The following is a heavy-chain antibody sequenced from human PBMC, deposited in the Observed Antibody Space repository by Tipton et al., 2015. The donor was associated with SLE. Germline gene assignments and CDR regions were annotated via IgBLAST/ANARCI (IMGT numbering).Heavy chain of an antibody. V-gene: IGHV4-39*07. CDR1: GGSISSSSYY. D-gene: IGHD3-22*01. CDR2: IYYSGST. J-gene: IGHJ5*02. Sequence: TLSLTCTVSGGSISSSSYYWGWIRQPPGKGLEWIGSIYYSGSTNYNPSLKSRVTISVDTSKNQFSLKLSSVTAADTAVYYCARDRDYYDSSGLFDPWGQGTLVTVSS. CDR3: ARDRDYYDSSGLFDP.